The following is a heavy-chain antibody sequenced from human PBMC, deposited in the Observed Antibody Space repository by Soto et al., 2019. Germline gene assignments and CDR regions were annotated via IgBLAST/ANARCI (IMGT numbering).Heavy chain of an antibody. CDR2: IWYDGSNK. CDR3: ASLGYDSSGYYFDY. D-gene: IGHD3-22*01. V-gene: IGHV3-33*01. Sequence: GGSLRLSCAASGFTFSSYGMHWVRQAPGKGLEWVAVIWYDGSNKYYADSVKGRFTISRDNSKNTLYLQMNSLRAEDTAVYYCASLGYDSSGYYFDYWGQGTLVTVSS. CDR1: GFTFSSYG. J-gene: IGHJ4*02.